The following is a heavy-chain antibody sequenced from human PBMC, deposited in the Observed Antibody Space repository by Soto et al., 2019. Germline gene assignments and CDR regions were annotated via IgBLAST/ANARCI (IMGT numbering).Heavy chain of an antibody. CDR1: GFTFSNYW. V-gene: IGHV3-74*01. J-gene: IGHJ4*02. CDR3: ARGGVGRYCSSSSCYTWVFDY. D-gene: IGHD2-2*02. CDR2: INSDGSST. Sequence: EGQLVESGGGLVQPGGSLRLSCAASGFTFSNYWMHWVRQAPGKGLVWVSRINSDGSSTSYADSVKGRFTISRDNAKNTLSLQMNSLRADDTAVYYCARGGVGRYCSSSSCYTWVFDYWGQGTLVTVSS.